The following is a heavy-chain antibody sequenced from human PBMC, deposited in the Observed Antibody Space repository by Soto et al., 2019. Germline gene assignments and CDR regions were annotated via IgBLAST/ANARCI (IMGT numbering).Heavy chain of an antibody. CDR1: GFSLTTSGVG. D-gene: IGHD3-3*01. CDR2: IYWDDDK. Sequence: QITLNESGPTQVKPRQTLTLTCTFSGFSLTTSGVGVGWIRQSPGKAPEWLGLIYWDDDKRYSPSLKSRLTINKDTSNNQVVLTMADLDPADTATYYCAHRVLRTVFGLVTTTAIYFDFWGQGTPVAVSS. CDR3: AHRVLRTVFGLVTTTAIYFDF. J-gene: IGHJ4*02. V-gene: IGHV2-5*02.